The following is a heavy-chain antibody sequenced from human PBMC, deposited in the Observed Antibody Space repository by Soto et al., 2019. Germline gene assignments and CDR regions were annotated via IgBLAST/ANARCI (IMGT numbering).Heavy chain of an antibody. D-gene: IGHD3-10*01. CDR3: TRVAGYGSGSRHFDN. V-gene: IGHV1-18*01. CDR1: GYTFSTYG. CDR2: SVADSGNT. Sequence: QVQLVQSGAEVTKPGASVKVSCKTSGYTFSTYGLSWVRQAPGQGLERMGWSVADSGNTIYARKFQGRVTAHTDRSTSTGYMELTSLPSDDTAFYFWTRVAGYGSGSRHFDNWGQGILVIVSS. J-gene: IGHJ4*02.